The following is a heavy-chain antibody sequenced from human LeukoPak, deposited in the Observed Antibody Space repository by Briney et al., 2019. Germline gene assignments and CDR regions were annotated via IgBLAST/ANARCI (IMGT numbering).Heavy chain of an antibody. CDR3: ARRDFSDSSAYYGF. D-gene: IGHD3-22*01. Sequence: SDTLSLTCTVSGDSISSRDDYWAWIRQPPGKGLEWIGNIYYSGSTYYNPSLKSRLTISVDSSKNQFSLKLSSVTAADTAVYYCARRDFSDSSAYYGFWGQGILVTVSS. J-gene: IGHJ4*02. CDR1: GDSISSRDDY. CDR2: IYYSGST. V-gene: IGHV4-39*01.